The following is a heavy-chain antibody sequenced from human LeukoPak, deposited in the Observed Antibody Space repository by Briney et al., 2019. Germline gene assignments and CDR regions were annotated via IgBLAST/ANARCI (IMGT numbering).Heavy chain of an antibody. D-gene: IGHD3-22*01. Sequence: KTGGSLRLSCAASGFTFSDYYMSWIRQAPGEGLEWVSYISSGSTIYYADSVKGRFTISRDNAKNSLYLQMNSLRAEDTAVYYCARAWYYYDSSGYFTFDYWGQGTLVTVSS. V-gene: IGHV3-11*01. J-gene: IGHJ4*02. CDR2: ISSGSTI. CDR1: GFTFSDYY. CDR3: ARAWYYYDSSGYFTFDY.